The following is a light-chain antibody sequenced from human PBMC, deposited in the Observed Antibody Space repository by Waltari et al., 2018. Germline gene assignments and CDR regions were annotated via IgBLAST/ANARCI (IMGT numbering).Light chain of an antibody. J-gene: IGLJ3*02. Sequence: QTVVTQEPSFPVSPGGPVTLTCALRPCSVSTSFPPRWYQQTPGQAPRTLIYSTNTRSSGVPDRFSGSILGSKAALTITGAQADDESDYYCVLYLPSGIWVFGGGTKLTVL. V-gene: IGLV8-61*01. CDR1: PCSVSTSFP. CDR3: VLYLPSGIWV. CDR2: STN.